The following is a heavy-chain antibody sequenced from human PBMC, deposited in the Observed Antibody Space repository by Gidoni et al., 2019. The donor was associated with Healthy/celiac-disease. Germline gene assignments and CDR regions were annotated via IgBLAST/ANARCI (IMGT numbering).Heavy chain of an antibody. D-gene: IGHD5-12*01. CDR1: GYSFTSYW. CDR3: ARHRLGGPGVRGYSGYDSNYYYGMDV. CDR2: IDPSDSYT. J-gene: IGHJ6*02. V-gene: IGHV5-10-1*03. Sequence: EVQLVQSGAEVKKPGESLRISCKGSGYSFTSYWISCVRQMPGKGLEWMGRIDPSDSYTNYSPSFQGHVTISADKSISTAYLQWSSLKASDTAMYYCARHRLGGPGVRGYSGYDSNYYYGMDVWGQGTTVTVSS.